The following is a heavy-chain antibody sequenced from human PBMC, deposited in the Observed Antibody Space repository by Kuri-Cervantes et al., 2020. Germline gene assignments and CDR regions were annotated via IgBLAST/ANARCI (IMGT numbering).Heavy chain of an antibody. CDR1: GFTFSSYD. Sequence: GGSLRLSCAASGFTFSSYDMHWVRQATGKGLEWVSAIGTAGDTYYPGSVKGRFTISRENAKNSLYLRMNSLRAGDTAVYYCARDRRSSPGGMDVWGQGTTVTVSS. V-gene: IGHV3-13*01. CDR3: ARDRRSSPGGMDV. CDR2: IGTAGDT. D-gene: IGHD2-2*01. J-gene: IGHJ6*02.